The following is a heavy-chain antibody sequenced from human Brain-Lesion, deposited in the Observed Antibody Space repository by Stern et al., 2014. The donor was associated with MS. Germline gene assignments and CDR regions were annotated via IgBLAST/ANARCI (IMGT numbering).Heavy chain of an antibody. CDR3: ARDSDHANWRECYFDY. Sequence: EVQLVESGGGLVQPGGSLRLSCAVSGFTFNDHWMSWVRQAPGKGLEWVATIKQDGSETFYVDSVKGRFTISRDNAKNSLYLQLNSLRVEETAIYYCARDSDHANWRECYFDYWGQGTLVTVSS. D-gene: IGHD1-1*01. CDR2: IKQDGSET. CDR1: GFTFNDHW. V-gene: IGHV3-7*01. J-gene: IGHJ4*02.